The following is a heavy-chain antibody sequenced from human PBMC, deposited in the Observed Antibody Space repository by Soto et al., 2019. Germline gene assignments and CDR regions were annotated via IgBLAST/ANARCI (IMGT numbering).Heavy chain of an antibody. Sequence: GASVKVSCKASGYTFTSYPMHWVRQAPGQRLEWMGWINAGNGNTKYSQQFQGRVTITRDTSASTAYMELSSLRSEDTAVYYCARGYSYGSGSYYWEDYWGQGTLVTVSS. CDR1: GYTFTSYP. V-gene: IGHV1-3*01. CDR3: ARGYSYGSGSYYWEDY. CDR2: INAGNGNT. J-gene: IGHJ4*02. D-gene: IGHD3-10*01.